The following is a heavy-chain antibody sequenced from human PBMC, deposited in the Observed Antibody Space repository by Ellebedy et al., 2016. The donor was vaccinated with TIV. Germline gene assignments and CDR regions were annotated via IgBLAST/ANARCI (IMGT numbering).Heavy chain of an antibody. CDR3: ARHSPEEYSSSSGYYYYYGMDV. D-gene: IGHD6-6*01. V-gene: IGHV4-59*08. J-gene: IGHJ6*02. CDR1: GGSISSYY. Sequence: MPSETLSLTCTVSGGSISSYYWGWIRQPPGKGLEWIGCIYYSGSTNYNPSLKSRVTISVDTSKNQFSLKLSSVTAADTAVYYCARHSPEEYSSSSGYYYYYGMDVWGQGTTVTVSS. CDR2: IYYSGST.